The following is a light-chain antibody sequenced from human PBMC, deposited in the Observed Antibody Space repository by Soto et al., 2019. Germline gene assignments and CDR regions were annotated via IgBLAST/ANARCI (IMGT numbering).Light chain of an antibody. J-gene: IGKJ5*01. CDR3: QQRSKWPIT. V-gene: IGKV1-5*01. Sequence: DIQMTQSPSTLSASVGDRVTITCWASQSISSWLAWYQQKQGKAPKLLIYHASTLESGVPSRFSGSGSGTELTITISSLEPEDVEVYDGQQRSKWPITFGQGTRLEIK. CDR2: HAS. CDR1: QSISSW.